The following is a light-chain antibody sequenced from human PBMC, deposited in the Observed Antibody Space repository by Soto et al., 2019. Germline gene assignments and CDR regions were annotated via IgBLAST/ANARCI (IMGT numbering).Light chain of an antibody. CDR3: QQYGSSRA. CDR2: GAS. CDR1: LSVSSSY. J-gene: IGKJ4*01. Sequence: EIVLTQSPGTLSLSPGERATLSCRASLSVSSSYLAWYQQKPGQAPRLLIYGASSRATGIPDRFSGSGSGTDFTLTISRLEPEDFAVYYCQQYGSSRAFGGGTKVDIK. V-gene: IGKV3-20*01.